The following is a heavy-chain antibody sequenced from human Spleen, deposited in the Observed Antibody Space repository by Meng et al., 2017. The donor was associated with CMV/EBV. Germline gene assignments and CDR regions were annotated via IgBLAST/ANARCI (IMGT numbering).Heavy chain of an antibody. CDR2: IYPGDSDT. CDR3: ARFENVVVPAAGCIGY. Sequence: KVSCKGSGYSFTSYWIGWVRQMPGKGLEWMGIIYPGDSDTRYSPSFQGQVTISADKSISTAYLQWSSLKASDTAMYYCARFENVVVPAAGCIGYWGQGTLVTVSS. V-gene: IGHV5-51*01. CDR1: GYSFTSYW. J-gene: IGHJ4*02. D-gene: IGHD2-2*01.